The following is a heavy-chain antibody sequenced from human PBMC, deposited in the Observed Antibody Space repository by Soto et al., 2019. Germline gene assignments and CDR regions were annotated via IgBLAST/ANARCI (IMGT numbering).Heavy chain of an antibody. J-gene: IGHJ6*02. D-gene: IGHD1-26*01. CDR3: ARQNSGSYRGITKGYYYYGMDV. CDR2: IYPGDSDT. V-gene: IGHV5-51*01. Sequence: RGEFLKISCKGSGYSFTSYWIGWVRQMPGKGLEWMGIIYPGDSDTRYSPSFQGQVTISADKSISTAYLQWSSLKASDTAMYYCARQNSGSYRGITKGYYYYGMDVWGQGTTVTVSS. CDR1: GYSFTSYW.